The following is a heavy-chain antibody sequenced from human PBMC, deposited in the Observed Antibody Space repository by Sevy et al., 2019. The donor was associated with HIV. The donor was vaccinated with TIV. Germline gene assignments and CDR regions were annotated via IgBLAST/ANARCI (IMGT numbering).Heavy chain of an antibody. Sequence: GGSLRLSCAASEFMFSTYAMHWVRQAPGKGLEWVAVISYDGSSHYYADSVKGRFTISRDNSKNTLFLQMNSLRLEDTAFYYSARDAGYSTDWYPSDYWGQGTLVTCSS. J-gene: IGHJ4*02. V-gene: IGHV3-30-3*01. CDR2: ISYDGSSH. D-gene: IGHD6-19*01. CDR3: ARDAGYSTDWYPSDY. CDR1: EFMFSTYA.